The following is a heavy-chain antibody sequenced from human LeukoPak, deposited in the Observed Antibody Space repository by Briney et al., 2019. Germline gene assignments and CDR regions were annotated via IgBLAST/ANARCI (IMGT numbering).Heavy chain of an antibody. J-gene: IGHJ4*02. CDR3: ASRVAVVGLDH. D-gene: IGHD6-19*01. V-gene: IGHV3-66*01. CDR2: IYSSGST. Sequence: GGSLRLSCAASGFSVRDNYMSWVRQAPGKGLEWVLVIYSSGSTYYADSVKGRFTISRDNSKNTRYLQMNSLRAEDTAVYYCASRVAVVGLDHWGQGTLVTVSS. CDR1: GFSVRDNY.